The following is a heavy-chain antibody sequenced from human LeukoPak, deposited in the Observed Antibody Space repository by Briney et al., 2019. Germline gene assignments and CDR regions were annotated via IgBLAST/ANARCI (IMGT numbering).Heavy chain of an antibody. J-gene: IGHJ4*02. Sequence: GGSLRLSCAASGFTVSRNYMSWVRQAPGQGLEWVSVIYSGGNTYYADSVKGRFTIARDNSKNTLYLQMNRLRAEDTAVYYCARDRTSSWYYFDYWGQGTLVTVSS. CDR2: IYSGGNT. V-gene: IGHV3-66*01. D-gene: IGHD6-13*01. CDR1: GFTVSRNY. CDR3: ARDRTSSWYYFDY.